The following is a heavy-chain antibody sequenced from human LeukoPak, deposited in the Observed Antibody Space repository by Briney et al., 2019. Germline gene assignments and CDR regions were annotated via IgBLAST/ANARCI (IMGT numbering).Heavy chain of an antibody. D-gene: IGHD2-2*01. CDR1: GFTFSSYA. J-gene: IGHJ6*03. CDR2: ISYDGSNK. V-gene: IGHV3-30*01. CDR3: ASTAVPALGGAPYYYYMDV. Sequence: PGRSLRLSCAASGFTFSSYAMHWVCQAPGKGLEWVAVISYDGSNKYYADTVKGRCTISRDNSKNTLYLQMNSLRAEDTAVYYCASTAVPALGGAPYYYYMDVCGKGTTVTVSS.